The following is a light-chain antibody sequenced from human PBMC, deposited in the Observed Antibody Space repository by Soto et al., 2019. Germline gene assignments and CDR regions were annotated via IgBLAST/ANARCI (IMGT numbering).Light chain of an antibody. Sequence: QPVLTQPASVSGSPGQSITISCTGTSSDVGTYNLVSWYQQHPGKAPKLMIYEVNKRPSGVSNRFSGSKSGNTASLTISGLQSEDEGDYYCCSYAGSFTWVFGGGTKLTVL. V-gene: IGLV2-23*02. J-gene: IGLJ3*02. CDR3: CSYAGSFTWV. CDR1: SSDVGTYNL. CDR2: EVN.